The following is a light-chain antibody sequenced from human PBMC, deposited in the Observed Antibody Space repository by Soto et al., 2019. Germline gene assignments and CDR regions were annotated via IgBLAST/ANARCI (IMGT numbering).Light chain of an antibody. CDR1: RFVSRS. V-gene: IGKV3-11*01. CDR3: QLHNDWPPIT. J-gene: IGKJ5*01. Sequence: ETVLTQSPATLSLSPGERATLSCRTSRFVSRSLAWYQQKPGQAPRLLIHDASDRATGIPGRFIGSGSGTYFTLTISSLEPEDFAVYYCQLHNDWPPITFGQGTRLEIK. CDR2: DAS.